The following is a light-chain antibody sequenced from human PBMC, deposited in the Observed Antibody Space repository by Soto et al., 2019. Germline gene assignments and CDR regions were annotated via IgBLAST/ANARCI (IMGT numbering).Light chain of an antibody. V-gene: IGKV1-5*01. J-gene: IGKJ1*01. CDR1: QSISSW. CDR2: DAF. Sequence: DIQMTQSPSTLSASVGDRVTITCRASQSISSWLAWYQQKPGKAPKLLIFDAFSLERGVPSRFSGSGSGTAFPLTISRLQPDDFATYYCQQYHSYGTFGQGTKVEIK. CDR3: QQYHSYGT.